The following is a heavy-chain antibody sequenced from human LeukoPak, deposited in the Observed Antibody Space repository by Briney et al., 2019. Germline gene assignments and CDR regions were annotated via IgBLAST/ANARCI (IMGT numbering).Heavy chain of an antibody. V-gene: IGHV3-7*01. CDR3: ASDMASDYYDSSGYYYFDY. D-gene: IGHD3-22*01. CDR2: IKQDGSEK. Sequence: GGSLRLSCAASGFTFSSYNMNWVRQAPGKGLEWVANIKQDGSEKYYVDSVKGRFTISRDNAKNSLYLQMNSLRAEDTAVYYCASDMASDYYDSSGYYYFDYWGQGTLVTVSS. J-gene: IGHJ4*02. CDR1: GFTFSSYN.